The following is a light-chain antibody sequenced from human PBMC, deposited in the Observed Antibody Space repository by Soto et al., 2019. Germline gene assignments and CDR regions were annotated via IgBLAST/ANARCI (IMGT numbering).Light chain of an antibody. J-gene: IGKJ1*01. V-gene: IGKV3-20*01. CDR2: GAS. Sequence: ENVLTQSPDTLSLSPEERATVSCRVCYRFSRSYLAWYQQIPGQAPRLLIYGASSRATGIPDRFSGSGSGTDFTLTISRLQPEDFGVYYCQQYGSSSRTFGQGTKVDI. CDR1: YRFSRSY. CDR3: QQYGSSSRT.